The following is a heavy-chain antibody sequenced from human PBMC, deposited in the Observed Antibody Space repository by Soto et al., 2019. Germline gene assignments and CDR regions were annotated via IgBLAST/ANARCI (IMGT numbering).Heavy chain of an antibody. CDR2: IYWDDDK. D-gene: IGHD4-4*01. Sequence: QITLKESGPTLVKPTQTLTLTCTFSGFSLSTSGVGVGWIRQPPGKALEWLALIYWDDDKRYSPSLKSRLTITKDNSKNQVVLTMTNMDPVDTATYYCAHSRGRSNLAHYYGMDVWGQGTTVTVSS. J-gene: IGHJ6*02. CDR3: AHSRGRSNLAHYYGMDV. V-gene: IGHV2-5*02. CDR1: GFSLSTSGVG.